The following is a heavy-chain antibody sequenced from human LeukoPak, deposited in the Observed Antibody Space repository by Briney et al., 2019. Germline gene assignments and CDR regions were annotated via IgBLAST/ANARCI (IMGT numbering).Heavy chain of an antibody. J-gene: IGHJ4*02. CDR3: AKGPQIGYCSGGSCYADY. CDR1: GFTFSSYA. D-gene: IGHD2-15*01. V-gene: IGHV3-23*01. CDR2: ISGSGGST. Sequence: GGSLRLSCAASGFTFSSYAMSWVRQAPGKGLEWVSAISGSGGSTYYADSVKGRFTISRDNSKNTLYLQMNSLRAEDTAVYYCAKGPQIGYCSGGSCYADYWGQGTLVTVSS.